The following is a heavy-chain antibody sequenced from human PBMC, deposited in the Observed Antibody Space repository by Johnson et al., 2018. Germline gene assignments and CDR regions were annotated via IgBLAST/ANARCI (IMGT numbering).Heavy chain of an antibody. Sequence: VQLGQAGGGLVQPRGTLGPSCAASGFACSGYVLHWVRRAPGKGPEWVSAIGTGGDTYEADPAMGRVTSSSDKANKSLYRQMNSRIAEDMAVYYGAILGGRPDLVVVTAITWAYYYYYMDVWGKGTTVTVSS. J-gene: IGHJ6*03. CDR1: GFACSGYV. V-gene: IGHV3-47*02. CDR2: IGTGGDT. CDR3: AILGGRPDLVVVTAITWAYYYYYMDV. D-gene: IGHD2-21*02.